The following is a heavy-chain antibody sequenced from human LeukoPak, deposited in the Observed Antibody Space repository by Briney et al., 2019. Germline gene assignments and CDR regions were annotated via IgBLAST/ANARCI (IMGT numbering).Heavy chain of an antibody. Sequence: ASVKVSCKASGGTFSSYAINWVRQAPGQGLEWMGGIIPIFGTANYAQKFQGRVTITADESTSTAYMELSSLRSEDTAVHYCASPNVVELHYYYYGMDVWGQGTTVTVSS. CDR1: GGTFSSYA. CDR2: IIPIFGTA. V-gene: IGHV1-69*13. D-gene: IGHD1-7*01. CDR3: ASPNVVELHYYYYGMDV. J-gene: IGHJ6*02.